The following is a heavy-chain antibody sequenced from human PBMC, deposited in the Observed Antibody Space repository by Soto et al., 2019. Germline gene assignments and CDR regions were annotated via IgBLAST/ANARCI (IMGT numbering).Heavy chain of an antibody. D-gene: IGHD6-19*01. CDR1: GGSISSGGYY. Sequence: PSETLSLTCTVSGGSISSGGYYWSWIRQHPGKGLEWIGYIYYSGSTYYNPSLKSRVTISVDTSKNQFSLKLSSVTAADTAVYYCARVISYRSGWYSPSRWFDHWGQGTLVTVSS. CDR3: ARVISYRSGWYSPSRWFDH. CDR2: IYYSGST. V-gene: IGHV4-31*03. J-gene: IGHJ5*02.